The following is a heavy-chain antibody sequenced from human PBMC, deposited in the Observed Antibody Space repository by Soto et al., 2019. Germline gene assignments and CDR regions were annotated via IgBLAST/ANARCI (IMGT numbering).Heavy chain of an antibody. V-gene: IGHV4-31*03. CDR2: IYYSGST. J-gene: IGHJ4*02. D-gene: IGHD3-22*01. CDR3: ARDVNYYDSSVDY. Sequence: SETLSLTCTVSGGSISSGGYYWSWIRQHPGKGLEWIGYIYYSGSTYYNPSLKSRVTISVDTSKNQFSLKLSSVTAADTAVYYCARDVNYYDSSVDYWGQGTLVTVSS. CDR1: GGSISSGGYY.